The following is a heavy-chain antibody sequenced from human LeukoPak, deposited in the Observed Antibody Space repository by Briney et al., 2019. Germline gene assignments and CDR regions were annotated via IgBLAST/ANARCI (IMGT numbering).Heavy chain of an antibody. J-gene: IGHJ4*02. CDR1: GFTFSSYS. CDR3: ARDNSAPTIFGLYYYGSGSAY. V-gene: IGHV3-21*01. Sequence: GGSLRLSRAASGFTFSSYSMNWVRQAPGKGLEWVSSISSSSSYIYYADSVKGRFTISRDNAKNSLYLQMNSLRAEDTAVYYCARDNSAPTIFGLYYYGSGSAYWGQGTLVTVSS. D-gene: IGHD3-10*01. CDR2: ISSSSSYI.